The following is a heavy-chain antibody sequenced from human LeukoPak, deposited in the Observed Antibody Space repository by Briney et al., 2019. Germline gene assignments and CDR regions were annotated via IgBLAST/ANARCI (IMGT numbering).Heavy chain of an antibody. D-gene: IGHD2-8*02. CDR1: GLIFSIHW. V-gene: IGHV3-7*03. CDR2: INQDGSDK. Sequence: PGGSLRLSCAASGLIFSIHWVNWVRQAPGKGLECVANINQDGSDKYYVDSVKGRFTISRDNTKNSLYLQMNSLRVEDTAIYYCATYRQVLLPFESWGQGTLVTVSS. J-gene: IGHJ4*02. CDR3: ATYRQVLLPFES.